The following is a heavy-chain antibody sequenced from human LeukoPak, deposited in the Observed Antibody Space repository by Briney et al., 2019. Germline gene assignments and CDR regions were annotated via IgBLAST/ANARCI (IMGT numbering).Heavy chain of an antibody. V-gene: IGHV4-34*01. CDR2: INHSGST. D-gene: IGHD2-2*01. CDR3: VRGIVVVPAASPTHFDY. J-gene: IGHJ4*02. Sequence: PSETLSLTCAVYGGSFSGYYWSWIRRPPGKGLEWIGEINHSGSTNYNPSLKSRVTISVDTSKNQFSLKLSPVTAADTAVYYCVRGIVVVPAASPTHFDYWGQGTLVTVSS. CDR1: GGSFSGYY.